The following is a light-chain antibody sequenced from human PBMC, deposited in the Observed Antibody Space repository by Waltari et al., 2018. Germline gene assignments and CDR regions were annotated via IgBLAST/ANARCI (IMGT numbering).Light chain of an antibody. J-gene: IGKJ4*01. CDR1: QDITNF. CDR3: QQHDNFPLT. CDR2: DAS. V-gene: IGKV1-33*01. Sequence: DIQMTQSPSSLSASVGDRVTITCQASQDITNFLNWYQQKPGEAPKLMIYDASNLEAGIPSRFSGSGSGTDFTFTISSLQPEDIATYYCQQHDNFPLTFGGGTKVEIK.